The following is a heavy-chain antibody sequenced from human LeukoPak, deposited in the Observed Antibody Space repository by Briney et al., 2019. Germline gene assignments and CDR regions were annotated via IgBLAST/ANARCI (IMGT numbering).Heavy chain of an antibody. J-gene: IGHJ3*02. CDR2: INSDGSRT. V-gene: IGHV3-74*01. Sequence: GGSLRLSCAASGVTFSSYWMHWVRQAPGKGLVWVSRINSDGSRTTYADSVKGRVTISRDNAKNTLSLQMNSLRAEDTVVYYCARVGARLGAFDIWGQGPMVTVSS. CDR1: GVTFSSYW. D-gene: IGHD6-25*01. CDR3: ARVGARLGAFDI.